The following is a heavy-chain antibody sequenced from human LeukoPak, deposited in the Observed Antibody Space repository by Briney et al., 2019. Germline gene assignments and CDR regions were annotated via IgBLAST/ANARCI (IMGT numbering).Heavy chain of an antibody. J-gene: IGHJ4*02. D-gene: IGHD4/OR15-4a*01. CDR3: ARRAGAYSHLYDY. CDR1: GFTVSSDS. V-gene: IGHV3-53*01. CDR2: IYSGGST. Sequence: GGSLRLSCTVSGFTVSSDSMSWVRQAPGKGLEWVSFIYSGGSTHYSDSVKGRFTISRDNSKNTLYLQMNSLRAEDTAVYYCARRAGAYSHLYDYWGRGTLVTVSS.